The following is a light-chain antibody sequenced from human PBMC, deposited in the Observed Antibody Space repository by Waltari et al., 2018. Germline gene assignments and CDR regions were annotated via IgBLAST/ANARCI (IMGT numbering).Light chain of an antibody. CDR2: DDN. J-gene: IGLJ3*02. CDR3: CSYAGSYTWV. V-gene: IGLV2-23*01. Sequence: QSALTQPASVSGSPGQSITISCTGTSSGVGNDNLVSWYQQYPGKAPKVMIYDDNRRPSGVSDRFSGSKSGNTASLTISGVQAEDEADYYCCSYAGSYTWVFGGGTKLTVL. CDR1: SSGVGNDNL.